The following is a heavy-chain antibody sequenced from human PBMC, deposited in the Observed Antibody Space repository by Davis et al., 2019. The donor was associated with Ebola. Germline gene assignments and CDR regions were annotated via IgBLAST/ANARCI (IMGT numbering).Heavy chain of an antibody. V-gene: IGHV4-61*08. Sequence: MPSETLSLTCTVSGGSISSGGYYWSWIRQHPGKGLEWIGYIYYSGSTNYNPSLKSRVTISVDTSKNQFSLKLSSVTAADTAVYYCARRARYYDSSGYFSLYYFDYWGQGTLVTVSS. CDR1: GGSISSGGYY. J-gene: IGHJ4*02. CDR3: ARRARYYDSSGYFSLYYFDY. D-gene: IGHD3-22*01. CDR2: IYYSGST.